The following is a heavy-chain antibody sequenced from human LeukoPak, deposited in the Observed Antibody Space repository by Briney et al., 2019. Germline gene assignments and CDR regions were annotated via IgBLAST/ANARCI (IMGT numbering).Heavy chain of an antibody. D-gene: IGHD2-2*01. Sequence: SETLSLTCAVSGYSISSGYYWGWIRQPPGKGLEWIGSIYHSGSTDYNPSLKSRVTISVDKSKNQFSLKLSSVTAADTAVYYCAREYCSSTSCYFGDWFDPWGQGTLVTVSS. V-gene: IGHV4-38-2*02. J-gene: IGHJ5*02. CDR3: AREYCSSTSCYFGDWFDP. CDR2: IYHSGST. CDR1: GYSISSGYY.